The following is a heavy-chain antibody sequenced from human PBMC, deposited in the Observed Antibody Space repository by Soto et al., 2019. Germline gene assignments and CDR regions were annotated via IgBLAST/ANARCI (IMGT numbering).Heavy chain of an antibody. CDR3: ARDRRVGNNYNLGFDY. CDR1: GGSISSGGYS. Sequence: VAPSETLSLTCAVSGGSISSGGYSWTWIRQPQGEGLEWIGYIYHSGSTYYNPSLKSRVTISVDRSKNQFSLKLSSVTAADTAVYYCARDRRVGNNYNLGFDYWGQGILVTVSS. D-gene: IGHD3-16*01. CDR2: IYHSGST. J-gene: IGHJ4*02. V-gene: IGHV4-30-2*01.